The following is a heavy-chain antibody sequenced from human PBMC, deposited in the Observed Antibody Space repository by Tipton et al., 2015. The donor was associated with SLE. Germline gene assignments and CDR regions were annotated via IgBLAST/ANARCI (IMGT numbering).Heavy chain of an antibody. CDR2: IYYSGST. J-gene: IGHJ4*02. CDR1: GGSISSYY. Sequence: TLSLTCTVSGGSISSYYWSWIRQPPGKGLEWIGYIYYSGSTNYNPSLKSRVTISVDTSKNQFSLKLSSVTAADTAVYYCARHRIVGATDFDYWGQGTLVTVSS. D-gene: IGHD1-26*01. V-gene: IGHV4-59*01. CDR3: ARHRIVGATDFDY.